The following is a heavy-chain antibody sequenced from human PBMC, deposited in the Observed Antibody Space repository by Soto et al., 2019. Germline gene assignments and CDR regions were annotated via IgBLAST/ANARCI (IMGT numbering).Heavy chain of an antibody. V-gene: IGHV3-11*01. Sequence: PCGSWRLACASSGFSFSDDFISWIRQAPGKGLGWVCYIGPYGNSIYYAGSVKGRFTISRDDAKKSLYLHMNSLRVEDTALYYCARDDYTYGVYWGQGSLVTVSS. CDR1: GFSFSDDF. D-gene: IGHD3-3*01. CDR3: ARDDYTYGVY. CDR2: IGPYGNSI. J-gene: IGHJ4*02.